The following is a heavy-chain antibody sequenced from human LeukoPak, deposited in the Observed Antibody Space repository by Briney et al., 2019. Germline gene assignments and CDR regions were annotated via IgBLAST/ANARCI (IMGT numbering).Heavy chain of an antibody. CDR2: ISGSGGST. D-gene: IGHD3-22*01. V-gene: IGHV3-23*01. CDR3: ANSLFPTNYYDSSGFDY. J-gene: IGHJ4*02. Sequence: GGSLRLSCAASGFTLSSYAMSWVRQAPGKGLEWVSAISGSGGSTYYADSVKGRFTISRDNSKNTLYLQMNSLRAEDTAVYYCANSLFPTNYYDSSGFDYWGQGTLVTVSS. CDR1: GFTLSSYA.